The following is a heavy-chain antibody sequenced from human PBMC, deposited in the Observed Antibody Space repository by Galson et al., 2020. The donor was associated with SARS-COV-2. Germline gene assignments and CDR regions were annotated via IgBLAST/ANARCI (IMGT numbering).Heavy chain of an antibody. CDR3: ARTHYDFWSGYFHYYYYCMDV. CDR2: IDWDDDK. J-gene: IGHJ6*03. D-gene: IGHD3-3*01. Sequence: SGPTLVKPTQTLTLTCTFSGFSLSTSGMCVSWIRQPPGKALEWLALIDWDDDKYYSTSLKTRLTISKDTSKNQVVLTMTNMDPVDTATYYCARTHYDFWSGYFHYYYYCMDVWGKGTTVTVSS. CDR1: GFSLSTSGMC. V-gene: IGHV2-70*01.